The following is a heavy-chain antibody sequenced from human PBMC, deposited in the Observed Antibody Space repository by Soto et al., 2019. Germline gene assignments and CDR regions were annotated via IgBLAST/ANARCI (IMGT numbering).Heavy chain of an antibody. J-gene: IGHJ6*02. Sequence: PGESLKISCKGSGYTFTNYWIGWVRQMPGKGLEWMGIIYPGDSDTKYNPSFQGQVTISADKSIATTYLQWSSLKASDTAIYYCAASIFYYGMDVWGQGTTVTVSS. CDR2: IYPGDSDT. CDR3: AASIFYYGMDV. V-gene: IGHV5-51*01. CDR1: GYTFTNYW.